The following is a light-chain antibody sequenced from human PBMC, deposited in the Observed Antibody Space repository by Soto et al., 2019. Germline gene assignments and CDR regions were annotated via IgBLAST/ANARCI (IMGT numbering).Light chain of an antibody. V-gene: IGLV2-14*01. CDR2: EVS. Sequence: QSALTQPASVSGSPGQSITISCTGTNSDVGGYNYVSWYQQHPGKAPELMIYEVSHRPSGVSNRFSASKSAYTASLTISGLQAEDEANYYCSSFTTSYFYVFGPGTKVTVL. CDR1: NSDVGGYNY. CDR3: SSFTTSYFYV. J-gene: IGLJ1*01.